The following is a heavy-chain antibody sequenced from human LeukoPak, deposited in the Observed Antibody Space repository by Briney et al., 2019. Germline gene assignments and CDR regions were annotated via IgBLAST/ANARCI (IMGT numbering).Heavy chain of an antibody. D-gene: IGHD5-12*01. CDR1: GFTFDSYA. CDR3: ARDQLAYSGYDTLFDY. CDR2: ISYDGSNK. J-gene: IGHJ4*02. Sequence: GGSLRLSCAASGFTFDSYAIHWVRQAPGKGLEWVAVISYDGSNKYYADSVKGRFTISRDNSKNTLYLQLNSLRPEDTAVYYCARDQLAYSGYDTLFDYWGQGSLVTVSS. V-gene: IGHV3-30*04.